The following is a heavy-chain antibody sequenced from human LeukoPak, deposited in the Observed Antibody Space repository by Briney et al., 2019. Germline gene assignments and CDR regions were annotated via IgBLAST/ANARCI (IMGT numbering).Heavy chain of an antibody. J-gene: IGHJ4*02. V-gene: IGHV3-74*01. D-gene: IGHD4-17*01. Sequence: GGSLRLSCAASGFTFNYFWMHWVRPAPGEGLVWVSRLNFDGSRTTYAEFVEGRFTISRDNAKNTLFLHMNSLRAEDTAVYYCARGIYGDPPAIDQWGQGALVTVSS. CDR3: ARGIYGDPPAIDQ. CDR1: GFTFNYFW. CDR2: LNFDGSRT.